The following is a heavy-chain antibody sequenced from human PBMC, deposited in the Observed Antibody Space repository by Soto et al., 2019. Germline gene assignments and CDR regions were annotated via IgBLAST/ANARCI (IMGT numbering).Heavy chain of an antibody. CDR1: GGSISSGSYY. Sequence: TLSLTCTVSGGSISSGSYYWGWIRQPPGKGLEWIGSIYYSGSTYYNPSLKSRVTMSVDASKSQFSLKLNSVTAADTAVYYCARHAAYDSVWGKSDGSDYWGQGTLVTVSS. D-gene: IGHD3-16*01. CDR2: IYYSGST. V-gene: IGHV4-39*01. J-gene: IGHJ4*02. CDR3: ARHAAYDSVWGKSDGSDY.